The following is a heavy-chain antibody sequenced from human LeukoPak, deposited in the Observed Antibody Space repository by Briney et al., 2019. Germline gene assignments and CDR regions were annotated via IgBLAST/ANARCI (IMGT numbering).Heavy chain of an antibody. Sequence: GGSLRLSCAASGFTFSSYAMSWVRQAPGKGLEWVSAISGSGGSTYYANSVKGRFTISRDNSKNTLYMQMNSLRAEDTAVYYCAKDQYDYVWGSYRYQHWGQGTLVTVSS. CDR2: ISGSGGST. CDR1: GFTFSSYA. J-gene: IGHJ1*01. V-gene: IGHV3-23*01. CDR3: AKDQYDYVWGSYRYQH. D-gene: IGHD3-16*02.